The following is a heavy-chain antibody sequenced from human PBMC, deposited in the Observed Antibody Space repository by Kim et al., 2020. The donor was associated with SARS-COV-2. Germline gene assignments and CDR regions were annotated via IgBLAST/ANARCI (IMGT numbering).Heavy chain of an antibody. D-gene: IGHD4-4*01. Sequence: GGSLRLSCAASGFTFSSYWMSWVRQAPGKGLAWVANIKQDGREKYYVDSVKGRFTISRDNAKNSLYLQMNSLRAEDTAVYYCARDRGYSNYFEGMDVWGQGTTVTVSS. CDR2: IKQDGREK. V-gene: IGHV3-7*03. CDR1: GFTFSSYW. J-gene: IGHJ6*02. CDR3: ARDRGYSNYFEGMDV.